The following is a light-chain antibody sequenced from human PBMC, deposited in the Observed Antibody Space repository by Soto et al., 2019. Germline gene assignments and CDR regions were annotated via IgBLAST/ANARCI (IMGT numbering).Light chain of an antibody. J-gene: IGKJ4*01. CDR3: QQYGSSPLT. Sequence: TQSPSTLSVSPGERATLSCRASQSVISSSLAWYQQRPGQAPRLLIYGASIRATGIPDRFSGSGSGTDFTLTISRLEPEDFVVFYCQQYGSSPLTFGGGTKVDIK. CDR1: QSVISSS. CDR2: GAS. V-gene: IGKV3-20*01.